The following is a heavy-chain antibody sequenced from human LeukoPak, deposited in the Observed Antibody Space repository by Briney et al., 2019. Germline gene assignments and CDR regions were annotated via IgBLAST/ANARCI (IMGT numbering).Heavy chain of an antibody. CDR3: ARVEIVLMVYAIMAEAFDI. V-gene: IGHV4-31*03. CDR1: GGSISSGGYY. D-gene: IGHD2-8*01. CDR2: IYYSGST. Sequence: PSETLSLTCTVSGGSISSGGYYWSWIRQHPGKGLEWIGYIYYSGSTYYNPSLKSRVTISVDTSKNQFSLKLSSVTAADTAVYYCARVEIVLMVYAIMAEAFDIWGQGTMVTVSS. J-gene: IGHJ3*02.